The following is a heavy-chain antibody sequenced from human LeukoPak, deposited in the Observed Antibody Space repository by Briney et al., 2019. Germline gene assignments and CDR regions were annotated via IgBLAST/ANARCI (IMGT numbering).Heavy chain of an antibody. CDR2: ISYDGSKK. J-gene: IGHJ4*02. CDR3: ARKSRGWFLVPTLDY. V-gene: IGHV3-30*03. Sequence: GGSLRLSCAASGFSFGTYAMHWVRQAPGKGLEWVTVISYDGSKKYYVDSVKGRFTISRDNSKNTLYLQMNSLRAEDTAVYYCARKSRGWFLVPTLDYWGQGTLVTVSS. CDR1: GFSFGTYA. D-gene: IGHD4/OR15-4a*01.